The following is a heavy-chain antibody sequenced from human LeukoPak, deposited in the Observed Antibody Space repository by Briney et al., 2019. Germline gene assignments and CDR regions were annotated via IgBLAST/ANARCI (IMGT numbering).Heavy chain of an antibody. CDR3: VRDKGWQQFDQ. CDR1: GFTFSGSG. CDR2: IRYHGSDK. Sequence: GESLRLSCAASGFTFSGSGMHWVRQAPGKGLEWVAFIRYHGSDKFYADSVKGRFTISRDNAKNSLYLQMNSLRVEDTAVYYCVRDKGWQQFDQWGQGTLVTVSS. D-gene: IGHD5-24*01. J-gene: IGHJ4*02. V-gene: IGHV3-30*02.